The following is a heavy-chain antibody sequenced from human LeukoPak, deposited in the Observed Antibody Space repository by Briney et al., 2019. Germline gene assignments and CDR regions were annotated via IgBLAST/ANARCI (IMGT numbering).Heavy chain of an antibody. CDR2: IYSGGST. D-gene: IGHD1-7*01. CDR1: GFTVSSNY. CDR3: AREGELPGSYYYGMDV. J-gene: IGHJ6*02. V-gene: IGHV3-66*01. Sequence: PGGSLRLSCAASGFTVSSNYMSWVRQAPGKGLEWVSVIYSGGSTYYADSVKGRFTISRDNSKNTLYLQMNSLRAEDTAVYYCAREGELPGSYYYGMDVWGQGTTVTVSS.